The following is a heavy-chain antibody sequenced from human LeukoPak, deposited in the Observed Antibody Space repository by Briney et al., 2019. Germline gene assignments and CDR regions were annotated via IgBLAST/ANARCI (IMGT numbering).Heavy chain of an antibody. CDR2: INPSGGST. CDR1: GYTFTSYY. J-gene: IGHJ2*01. V-gene: IGHV1-46*01. CDR3: ARAWVGLSSGYYGYWYFDL. D-gene: IGHD3-22*01. Sequence: ASVKVSCKASGYTFTSYYMHWVRQAPGQGLEWMGIINPSGGSTSYAQKFQGRVTMTRDTSTSTVYMELSSLRFEDTAVYYCARAWVGLSSGYYGYWYFDLWGRGTLVTVSS.